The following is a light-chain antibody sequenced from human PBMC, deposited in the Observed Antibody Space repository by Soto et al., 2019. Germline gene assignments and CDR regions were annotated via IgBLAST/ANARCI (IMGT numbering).Light chain of an antibody. Sequence: ETVMTQSPATLSVSPGERATLSCRASQTIANNLDWYQQRPGQAPRLLIYGASTRATDIPARFSGSGSGTEFTLTISSLQSEDFAIYYCQQYNNWPPYTFGQGTKLEIK. CDR2: GAS. CDR3: QQYNNWPPYT. J-gene: IGKJ2*01. V-gene: IGKV3-15*01. CDR1: QTIANN.